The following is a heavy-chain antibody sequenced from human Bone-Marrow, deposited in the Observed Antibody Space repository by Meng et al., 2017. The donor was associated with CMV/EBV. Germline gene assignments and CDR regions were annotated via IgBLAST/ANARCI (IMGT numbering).Heavy chain of an antibody. J-gene: IGHJ5*02. CDR1: GFTFSSYA. CDR3: ARASSIAARPGWFDP. V-gene: IGHV3-30*04. Sequence: GESLKISCAASGFTFSSYAMHWVRQAPGKGLEWVAVISYDGSNKYYADSVKGRFTISRDNSKNTLYLQMNSLRAEDTAVYYCARASSIAARPGWFDPWGQGTLVTVSS. D-gene: IGHD6-6*01. CDR2: ISYDGSNK.